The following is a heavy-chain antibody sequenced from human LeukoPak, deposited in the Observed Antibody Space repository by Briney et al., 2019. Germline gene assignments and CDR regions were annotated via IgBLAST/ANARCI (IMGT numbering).Heavy chain of an antibody. CDR1: GFTFSSYA. D-gene: IGHD3-9*01. V-gene: IGHV3-23*01. CDR3: AKLLEYYDILGAFDI. CDR2: ISGSGGST. Sequence: GGSLRLSCAASGFTFSSYAMSWVRQAPGKGLEWVSAISGSGGSTYYADSVKGRFTISRDKSKSTLFLQLNSLRAEDTAVYYCAKLLEYYDILGAFDIWGQGTMVTVSS. J-gene: IGHJ3*02.